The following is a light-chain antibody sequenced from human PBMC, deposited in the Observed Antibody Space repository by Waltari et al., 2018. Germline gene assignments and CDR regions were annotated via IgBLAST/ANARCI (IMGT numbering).Light chain of an antibody. CDR2: GAS. V-gene: IGKV3-15*01. CDR1: QSVSSN. Sequence: EIVMKQSPATLSVPPGERATLSCRASQSVSSNLAWYQQKPGQAPRLLIYGASTRATGIPARFTGSGSGTEFSLTISSLQSEDFAVYYCQQYNNWPPYTFGQGTKLEIK. CDR3: QQYNNWPPYT. J-gene: IGKJ2*01.